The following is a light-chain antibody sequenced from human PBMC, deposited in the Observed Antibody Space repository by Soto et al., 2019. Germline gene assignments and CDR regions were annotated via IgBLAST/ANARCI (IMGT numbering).Light chain of an antibody. Sequence: EIWLTQYPGTLSLSPGERATLSCGASQSIHTSLAWYQQKSGKPPRLVIYDSTLRANGVPDRFGGSRSGTEFTLTINSLEPEDFAVYYCQQRNVWHPITFGQGTRLEIK. V-gene: IGKV3D-11*02. CDR1: QSIHTS. CDR3: QQRNVWHPIT. CDR2: DST. J-gene: IGKJ5*01.